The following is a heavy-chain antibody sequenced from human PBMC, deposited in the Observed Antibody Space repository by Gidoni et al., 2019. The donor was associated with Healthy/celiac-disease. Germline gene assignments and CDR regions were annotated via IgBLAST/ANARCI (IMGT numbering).Heavy chain of an antibody. J-gene: IGHJ4*02. CDR1: GFTFSSYA. Sequence: EVQLLESGGGLVQPGGSLRLSGAASGFTFSSYAMSWVRQAPGKGLEWVSAISGSGGSTYYADSVKGRFTISRDNSKNTLYLQMNSLRAEDTAVYYCAKDPPYYDFWSGYYDYWGQGTLVTVSS. CDR2: ISGSGGST. CDR3: AKDPPYYDFWSGYYDY. D-gene: IGHD3-3*01. V-gene: IGHV3-23*01.